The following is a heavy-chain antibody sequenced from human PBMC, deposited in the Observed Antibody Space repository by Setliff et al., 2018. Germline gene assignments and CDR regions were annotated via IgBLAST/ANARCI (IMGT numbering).Heavy chain of an antibody. V-gene: IGHV4-39*07. CDR1: GGSISSSSYY. CDR3: AREQWLDPPGYYYMDV. D-gene: IGHD6-19*01. CDR2: IYYSGST. Sequence: SETLSLTCTVSGGSISSSSYYWGWIRQPPGKGLEWIGSIYYSGSTYYNPSLKSPVTISVDTSKNQFSLKLSSVTAADMAVYYCAREQWLDPPGYYYMDVWAKGTTVTVSS. J-gene: IGHJ6*03.